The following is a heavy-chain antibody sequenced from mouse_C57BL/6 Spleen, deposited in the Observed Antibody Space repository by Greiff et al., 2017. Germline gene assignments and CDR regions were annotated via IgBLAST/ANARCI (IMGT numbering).Heavy chain of an antibody. J-gene: IGHJ4*01. CDR2: IYPGGGYT. V-gene: IGHV1-63*01. CDR3: ARSDYSNPYYAMDY. D-gene: IGHD2-5*01. CDR1: GYTFTNYW. Sequence: QVQLQQSGAELVRPGTSVKMSCKASGYTFTNYWIGWAKQRPGHGLEWIGDIYPGGGYTNYNEKFKGKATLTADKSSSTAYMQFSSLTSEDSAIYYCARSDYSNPYYAMDYWGQGTSVTVSS.